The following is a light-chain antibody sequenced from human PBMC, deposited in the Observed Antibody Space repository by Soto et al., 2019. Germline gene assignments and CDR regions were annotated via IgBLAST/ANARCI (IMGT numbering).Light chain of an antibody. V-gene: IGKV1-5*01. J-gene: IGKJ1*01. CDR2: AAS. CDR3: APDYAYPPNP. Sequence: IKVTQSPAALSLYERDRVTIPCRASQTLSRGLAWYQQKPGKAPRHLIYAASTLATGGPSRFSGGGSGAEFTLTISIFLPADVGIRYRAPDYAYPPNPFCQGT. CDR1: QTLSRG.